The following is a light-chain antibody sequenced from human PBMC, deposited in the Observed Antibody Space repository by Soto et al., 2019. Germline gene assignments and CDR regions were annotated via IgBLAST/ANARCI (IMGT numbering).Light chain of an antibody. CDR2: DAS. J-gene: IGKJ1*01. V-gene: IGKV1-5*01. Sequence: GARVTITCRASQSISTSLAWYQQKPGKAPNLLISDASSLQGGVPSRFSGSGSGTEFTLTISSLQPNDFATYYCQQYNTYWTFGQGTKVELK. CDR1: QSISTS. CDR3: QQYNTYWT.